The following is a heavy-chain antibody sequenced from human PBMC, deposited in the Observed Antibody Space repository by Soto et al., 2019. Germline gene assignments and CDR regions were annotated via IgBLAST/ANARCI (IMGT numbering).Heavy chain of an antibody. D-gene: IGHD6-19*01. Sequence: VASVKVSCKASGGTFSSYAISWVRQAPGQGLEWMGGIIPIFGTANYAQKFQGRVTITADESTSTAYMELSSLRSEDTAVYYCARLVAVAGRIDYWGQGTLVTVSS. CDR2: IIPIFGTA. CDR3: ARLVAVAGRIDY. J-gene: IGHJ4*02. V-gene: IGHV1-69*13. CDR1: GGTFSSYA.